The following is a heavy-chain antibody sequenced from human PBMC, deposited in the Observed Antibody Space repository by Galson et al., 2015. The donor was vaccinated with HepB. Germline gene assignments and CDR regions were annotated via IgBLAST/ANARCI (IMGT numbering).Heavy chain of an antibody. Sequence: LSLTCTVSGGSISSYYWSWIRQPPGKGLEWIGYIYYSGSTNYNPSLKSRVTISVDPSKNQISLKLSPVTAADTAVYYCARETFYPTSYFQHWGQGTLVTVSS. CDR3: ARETFYPTSYFQH. V-gene: IGHV4-59*01. J-gene: IGHJ1*01. CDR1: GGSISSYY. D-gene: IGHD2/OR15-2a*01. CDR2: IYYSGST.